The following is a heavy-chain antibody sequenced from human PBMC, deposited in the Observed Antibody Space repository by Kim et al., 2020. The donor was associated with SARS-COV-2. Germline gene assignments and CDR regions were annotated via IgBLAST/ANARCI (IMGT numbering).Heavy chain of an antibody. CDR3: AKDPYPMVRGVIGWYYFDY. D-gene: IGHD3-10*01. CDR1: GFTFSSYG. CDR2: ISYDGSNK. Sequence: GGSLRLSCAASGFTFSSYGMHWVRQAPGKGLEWVAVISYDGSNKYYADSVKGRFTISRDNSKNTLYLQMNSLRAEDTAVYYCAKDPYPMVRGVIGWYYFDYWGQGTLVTVSS. V-gene: IGHV3-30*18. J-gene: IGHJ4*02.